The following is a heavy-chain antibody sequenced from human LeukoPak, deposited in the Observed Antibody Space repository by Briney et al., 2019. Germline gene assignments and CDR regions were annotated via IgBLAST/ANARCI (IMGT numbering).Heavy chain of an antibody. CDR3: ATPRGTVTTGAVY. D-gene: IGHD4-17*01. CDR1: GFTFRSYA. V-gene: IGHV3-23*01. J-gene: IGHJ4*02. Sequence: GGSLILSCVGSGFTFRSYAMSWVRQAPGKGLEWVSAITSGGTTYYADAVKGRFTISRDNSRNTLSLQMNNLRDEDTAIYYCATPRGTVTTGAVYWGQGTLVTVSS. CDR2: ITSGGTT.